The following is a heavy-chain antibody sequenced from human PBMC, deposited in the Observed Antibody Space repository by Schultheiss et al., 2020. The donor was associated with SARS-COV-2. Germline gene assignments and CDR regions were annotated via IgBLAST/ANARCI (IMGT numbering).Heavy chain of an antibody. J-gene: IGHJ4*02. V-gene: IGHV4-61*01. CDR2: IYYSGSI. Sequence: GSLRLSCTVSGGSVSSGTYYWSWIRQPPGKGLEWIGCIYYSGSINYNPSLKSRVTISVDTSKNQFSLKLSSVTAADTAVYYCARESRWLPSYWGQGTLVTVSS. CDR1: GGSVSSGTYY. CDR3: ARESRWLPSY. D-gene: IGHD5-24*01.